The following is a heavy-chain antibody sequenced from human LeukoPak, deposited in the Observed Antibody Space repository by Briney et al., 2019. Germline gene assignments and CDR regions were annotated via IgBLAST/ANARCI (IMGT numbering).Heavy chain of an antibody. CDR2: ILYTGRT. Sequence: SETLSLTCTVSGDSISSSRFYWAWIRQPPGKGLEWIGSILYTGRTFYNPSLKSRVTISVGTSKNQFSLRLGSVTASDTAVYYCARRDVGATIDYWGQGTLVTVSS. V-gene: IGHV4-39*01. J-gene: IGHJ4*02. CDR1: GDSISSSRFY. D-gene: IGHD1-26*01. CDR3: ARRDVGATIDY.